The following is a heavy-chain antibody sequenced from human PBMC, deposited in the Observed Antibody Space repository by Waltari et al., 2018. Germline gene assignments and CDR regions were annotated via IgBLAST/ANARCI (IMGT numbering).Heavy chain of an antibody. V-gene: IGHV3-21*01. CDR1: GFTFSRYS. Sequence: EVQLVESGGGLVKPGGSLRLSCAASGFTFSRYSMNWVRQAPGKGLEWVSSISSSSSYIYYADSVKGRFTISRDNAKNSLYLQMNSLRAEDTAVYYCAKLAFGYFDLWGRGTLVTVSS. CDR2: ISSSSSYI. J-gene: IGHJ2*01. CDR3: AKLAFGYFDL.